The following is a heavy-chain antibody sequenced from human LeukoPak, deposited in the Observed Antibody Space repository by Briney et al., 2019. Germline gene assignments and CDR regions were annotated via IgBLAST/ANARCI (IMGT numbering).Heavy chain of an antibody. J-gene: IGHJ4*02. CDR1: GFTFSSHG. V-gene: IGHV3-30*02. CDR2: IWYDGSDK. CDR3: AKGYSDLWSGVNY. D-gene: IGHD3-3*01. Sequence: PGGSLRLSCAASGFTFSSHGMHWVRQAPGKGLEWVALIWYDGSDKYYEDSVKGRFTISRDNSKNTLYLQMNSLRTEDTAVYYCAKGYSDLWSGVNYWGQGTLVTVSS.